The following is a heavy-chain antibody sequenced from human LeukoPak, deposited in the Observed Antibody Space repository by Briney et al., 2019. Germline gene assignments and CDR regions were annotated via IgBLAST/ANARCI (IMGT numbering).Heavy chain of an antibody. J-gene: IGHJ6*02. Sequence: SETLSLTCTVSGGSISSYYWSWIRQPPGKGLEWIGYIYYSGSTNYNPSLKSRVTISVDTSKNLFSLRLSSVTAADTAVYYCARGPYDYGDSYYFYYGIDVWGQGTTVTVSS. CDR1: GGSISSYY. CDR3: ARGPYDYGDSYYFYYGIDV. D-gene: IGHD4-17*01. V-gene: IGHV4-59*01. CDR2: IYYSGST.